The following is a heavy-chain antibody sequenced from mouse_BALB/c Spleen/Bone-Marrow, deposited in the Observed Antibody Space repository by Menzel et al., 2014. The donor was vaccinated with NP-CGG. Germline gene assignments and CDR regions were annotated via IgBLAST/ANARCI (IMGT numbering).Heavy chain of an antibody. Sequence: VHVKQSGAELVRSGASVKLSCTASGFNIKDYYMHWVKQRPEQGLERIGWIDPENGDTEYAPKFQGKATMTADTSSNTAYLQLSSLTSEDTAVYYCNARYYYAMDYWGQGTSVTVSS. CDR1: GFNIKDYY. V-gene: IGHV14-4*02. J-gene: IGHJ4*01. CDR3: NARYYYAMDY. CDR2: IDPENGDT.